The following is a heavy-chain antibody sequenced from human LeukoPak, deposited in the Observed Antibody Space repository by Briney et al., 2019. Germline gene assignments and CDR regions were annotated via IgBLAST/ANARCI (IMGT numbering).Heavy chain of an antibody. J-gene: IGHJ4*02. D-gene: IGHD3-3*01. V-gene: IGHV3-7*01. CDR1: GFTFTNYW. CDR3: ARLREIPVFGVVTKSTSYFDY. CDR2: IKQDRGEK. Sequence: GGSLRLSCAASGFTFTNYWMSWVRQAPGKGLELVANIKQDRGEKYYVDSVKGRFTISRDNAKNSLYLQMNSLRAEDTVVYYCARLREIPVFGVVTKSTSYFDYWGQGTLVTVSS.